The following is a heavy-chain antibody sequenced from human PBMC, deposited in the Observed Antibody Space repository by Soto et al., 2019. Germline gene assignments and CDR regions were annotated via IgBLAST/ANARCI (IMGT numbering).Heavy chain of an antibody. CDR3: AREGSGYNF. V-gene: IGHV1-69*13. CDR2: IVPVFGRP. Sequence: RASVKVSCKASGGSFSNFGISWVRQAPGQGLEWMGGIVPVFGRPNYAQRFRGRLTITADESTSTGYMELIRLRSDDTAVYYCAREGSGYNFWGQGTQVTVSS. J-gene: IGHJ4*02. CDR1: GGSFSNFG. D-gene: IGHD5-12*01.